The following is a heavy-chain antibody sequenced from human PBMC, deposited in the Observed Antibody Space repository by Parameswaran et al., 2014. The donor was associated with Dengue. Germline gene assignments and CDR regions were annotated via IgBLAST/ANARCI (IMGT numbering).Heavy chain of an antibody. CDR3: ARHGSLDYYDSSGHTGGFDY. Sequence: RWIRQPPGKGLEWIGYIYYSGSTNYNPSLKSRVTISVDTSKNQFSLKLSSVTAADTAVYYCARHGSLDYYDSSGHTGGFDYWGQGTLVTVSS. D-gene: IGHD3-22*01. CDR2: IYYSGST. J-gene: IGHJ4*02. V-gene: IGHV4-59*08.